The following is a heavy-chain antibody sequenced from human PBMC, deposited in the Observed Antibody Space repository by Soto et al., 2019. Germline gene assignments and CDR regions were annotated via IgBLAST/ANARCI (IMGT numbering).Heavy chain of an antibody. CDR2: MYYSGGT. V-gene: IGHV4-61*01. Sequence: QVQLQESGPGLVKPSETLSLTCTVSGGSVSSGSYYWSWIRQPPGKGLEWIGYMYYSGGTNQNPPLKSRVTISVDTSKHQFSLKLISMSAADTAVYYSAAGWTPRPLDYWGQGTLVTVSS. CDR3: AAGWTPRPLDY. J-gene: IGHJ4*02. CDR1: GGSVSSGSYY. D-gene: IGHD6-19*01.